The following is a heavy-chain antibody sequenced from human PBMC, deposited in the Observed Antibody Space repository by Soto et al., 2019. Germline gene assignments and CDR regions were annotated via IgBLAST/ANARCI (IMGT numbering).Heavy chain of an antibody. J-gene: IGHJ6*02. CDR3: SSSSLGMDV. CDR2: INHSGST. CDR1: GGSFRGYY. Sequence: PSETLSLTCAVYGGSFRGYYWSWVRQPPGKGLEWIGEINHSGSTNYNPSLKSRVTISVGTSKNQFSLKLSSVTAADTAVYYCSSSSLGMDVWGQGTTVTVSS. D-gene: IGHD6-6*01. V-gene: IGHV4-34*01.